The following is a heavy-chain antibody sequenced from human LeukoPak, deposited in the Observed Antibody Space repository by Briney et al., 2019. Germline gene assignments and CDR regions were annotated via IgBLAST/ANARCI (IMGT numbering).Heavy chain of an antibody. CDR2: ISYDGSNK. V-gene: IGHV3-30-3*02. Sequence: PGGSLRLSCAASGFTFSSYAMHWVRQAPGKGLEWVAVISYDGSNKYYADSVKGRFTISRDNSKNTLYLQMNSLRAEDTAVYYCAKIPGGWFGELMPFGYWGQGTLVTVSS. D-gene: IGHD3-10*01. CDR3: AKIPGGWFGELMPFGY. CDR1: GFTFSSYA. J-gene: IGHJ4*02.